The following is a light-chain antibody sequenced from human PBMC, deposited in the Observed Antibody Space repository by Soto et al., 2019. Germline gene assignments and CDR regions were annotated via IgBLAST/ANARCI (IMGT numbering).Light chain of an antibody. Sequence: DIQMTQSPSPLSASVGDRVTITCRASQTISTYLNWYQQKPGKAPKLFIYGASSLQSEVPSRFSGSGSGTDFTLTISSLQPGDFGTYYCQQSFSTPRTFGQGTKVDIK. CDR3: QQSFSTPRT. J-gene: IGKJ1*01. CDR1: QTISTY. CDR2: GAS. V-gene: IGKV1-39*01.